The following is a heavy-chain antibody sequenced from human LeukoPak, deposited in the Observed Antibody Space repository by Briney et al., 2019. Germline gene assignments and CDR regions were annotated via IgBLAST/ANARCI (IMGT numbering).Heavy chain of an antibody. J-gene: IGHJ4*02. D-gene: IGHD1-26*01. CDR3: ARDAVRSGEFDH. V-gene: IGHV3-48*03. Sequence: PGGSLRLSCAASGFTFSSYEMNWVRQAPGKGLEGVSYISSSGSPIYYADSVKGRFTISRDNAKNSLYLQMNSLRAEDTAVYYCARDAVRSGEFDHWGQGILVTVSS. CDR2: ISSSGSPI. CDR1: GFTFSSYE.